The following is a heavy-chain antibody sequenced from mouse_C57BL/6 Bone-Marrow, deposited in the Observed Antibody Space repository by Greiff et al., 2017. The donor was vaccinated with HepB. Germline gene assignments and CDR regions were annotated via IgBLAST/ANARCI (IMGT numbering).Heavy chain of an antibody. CDR1: GYTFTSYW. D-gene: IGHD1-1*01. CDR2: IDPSDSYT. CDR3: AREATTVVADD. Sequence: QVQLQQPGAELVKPGASVKLSCKASGYTFTSYWMQWVKQRPGQGLEWIGEIDPSDSYTNYNQKFKGKATLTVDTSSSTAYMQLSSLTSEDSAVYYCAREATTVVADDWGTGTTLTVSS. V-gene: IGHV1-50*01. J-gene: IGHJ2*01.